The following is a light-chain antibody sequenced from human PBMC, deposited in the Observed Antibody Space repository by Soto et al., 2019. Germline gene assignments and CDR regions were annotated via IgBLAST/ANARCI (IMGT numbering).Light chain of an antibody. CDR1: QSIDTS. J-gene: IGKJ1*01. Sequence: DIQMTQAPSSLSASVGDRVTIACRASQSIDTSLNWYQQKPGKVLNHLIYATFNLQSAVSTRFSGIGSGTYFTLTIGSLQPEDFATYYGQQSYGRPWTFGQGT. V-gene: IGKV1-39*01. CDR3: QQSYGRPWT. CDR2: ATF.